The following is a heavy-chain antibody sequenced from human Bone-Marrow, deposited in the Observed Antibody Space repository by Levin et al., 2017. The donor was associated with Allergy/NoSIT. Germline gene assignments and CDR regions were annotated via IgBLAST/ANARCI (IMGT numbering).Heavy chain of an antibody. V-gene: IGHV3-23*01. D-gene: IGHD3-10*01. CDR2: ISGSGGST. Sequence: PGGSLRLSCAASGFTFSSYAMSWVRQAPGKGLEWVSAISGSGGSTYYADSVKGRFTISRDNSKNTLYLQMNSLRAEDTAVYYCAKRITMVQGVIWDYWGQGTLVTVSS. J-gene: IGHJ4*02. CDR3: AKRITMVQGVIWDY. CDR1: GFTFSSYA.